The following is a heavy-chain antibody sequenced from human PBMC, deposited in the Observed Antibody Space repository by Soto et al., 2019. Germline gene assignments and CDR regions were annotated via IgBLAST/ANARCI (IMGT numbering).Heavy chain of an antibody. V-gene: IGHV3-9*01. J-gene: IGHJ4*02. CDR3: ANLPLYGSGFDC. CDR2: ISWNGGDT. D-gene: IGHD3-10*01. CDR1: GFTFGGYA. Sequence: EVQLVESGGGLVQPGGSLRLSCAASGFTFGGYAIHWVRQAPGKGLEWVSGISWNGGDTGYMNSVKGRFSISRDNTKNTLYLQMNSLRSEDTAVYYCANLPLYGSGFDCWGQGTLVTVSS.